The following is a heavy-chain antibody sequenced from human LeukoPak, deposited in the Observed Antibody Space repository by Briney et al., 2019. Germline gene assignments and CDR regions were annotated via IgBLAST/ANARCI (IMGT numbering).Heavy chain of an antibody. CDR3: ARARAARKYYYYYMDV. CDR1: GGSFSGYY. D-gene: IGHD6-13*01. Sequence: SETLSLTCAVYGGSFSGYYWSWIRQPPGKGLEWIGEINHSGSTNYNPSLKSRVTISVDTSKNQFSLKLSSVTAADTAVYYCARARAARKYYYYYMDVWGKGTTVTVSS. V-gene: IGHV4-34*01. J-gene: IGHJ6*03. CDR2: INHSGST.